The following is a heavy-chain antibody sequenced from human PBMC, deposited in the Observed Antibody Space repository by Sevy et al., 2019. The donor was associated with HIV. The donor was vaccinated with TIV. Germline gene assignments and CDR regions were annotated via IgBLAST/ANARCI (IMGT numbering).Heavy chain of an antibody. CDR2: IRGSGGGT. J-gene: IGHJ4*02. CDR3: AAYYDYIWGSCRLDY. V-gene: IGHV3-23*01. Sequence: GGSLRLSCAASGFTFSSYAMSWVRQAPGKGLEWVSAIRGSGGGTYYADSVKGRFTISRDNSKNTLYLQMNSLRAEDTAVYYCAAYYDYIWGSCRLDYWGQGTLVTVSS. D-gene: IGHD3-16*02. CDR1: GFTFSSYA.